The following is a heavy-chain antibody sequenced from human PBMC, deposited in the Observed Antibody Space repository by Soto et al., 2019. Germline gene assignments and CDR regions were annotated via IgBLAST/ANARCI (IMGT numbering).Heavy chain of an antibody. CDR3: AKEGEGVFGVVKAMDV. J-gene: IGHJ6*02. D-gene: IGHD3-3*01. V-gene: IGHV1-58*01. CDR2: IVVGSGNT. CDR1: GVGFTNSA. Sequence: ASVKLSCKARGVGFTNSAVQWVRQARRQRLEWIGWIVVGSGNTNYAQKFQERVTITRDMSTSTAYMELSSLRSEDTAVYYCAKEGEGVFGVVKAMDVWGQGTTVTVSS.